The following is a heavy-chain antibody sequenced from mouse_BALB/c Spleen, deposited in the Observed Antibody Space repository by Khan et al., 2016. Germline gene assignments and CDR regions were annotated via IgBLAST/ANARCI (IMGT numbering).Heavy chain of an antibody. V-gene: IGHV3-2*02. J-gene: IGHJ1*01. Sequence: EVQLQESGPGLVKPSQSLSLTCTVTGYSITSDYAWNWIRQFPGNKLEWMGYISSSGGTSYNPSPKSRLSITRATSKNQFFLQLNSVTTEDTATYYGARGRYYGSRGYFDVWGAGTTVTVSS. CDR1: GYSITSDYA. CDR2: ISSSGGT. CDR3: ARGRYYGSRGYFDV. D-gene: IGHD1-1*01.